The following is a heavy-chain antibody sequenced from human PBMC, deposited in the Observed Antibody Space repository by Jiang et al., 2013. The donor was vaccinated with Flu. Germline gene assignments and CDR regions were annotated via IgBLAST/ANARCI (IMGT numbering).Heavy chain of an antibody. CDR1: GFTFSSYG. V-gene: IGHV3-30*03. CDR2: ISYDGSNK. Sequence: VQLLESGGGVVQPGRSLRLSCAASGFTFSSYGMHWVRQAPGKGLEWVAVISYDGSNKYYADSVKGRFTISRDNSKNTLYLQMNSLRAEDTAVYYCDEKSQLLYPGHYYYYMDVWG. CDR3: DEKSQLLYPGHYYYYMDV. J-gene: IGHJ6*03. D-gene: IGHD2-2*02.